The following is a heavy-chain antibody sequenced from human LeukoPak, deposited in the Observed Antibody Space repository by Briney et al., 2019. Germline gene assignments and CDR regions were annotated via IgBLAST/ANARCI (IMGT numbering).Heavy chain of an antibody. J-gene: IGHJ4*02. Sequence: ASVKVPCKASGYTFTGYYMHWVRQAPGQGLEWMGWINPNSGGTNYAQKFQGRVTMTRDTSISTAYMELSRLRSDDTAVYYCARAFYDSSGYSGYWGQGTLATVSS. CDR3: ARAFYDSSGYSGY. CDR1: GYTFTGYY. D-gene: IGHD3-22*01. CDR2: INPNSGGT. V-gene: IGHV1-2*02.